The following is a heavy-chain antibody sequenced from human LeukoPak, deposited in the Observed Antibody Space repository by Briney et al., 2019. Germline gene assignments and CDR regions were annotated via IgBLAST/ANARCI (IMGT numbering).Heavy chain of an antibody. CDR1: GFTFSSYG. J-gene: IGHJ4*02. CDR2: ISYDGSNK. Sequence: GGSLRLSCAASGFTFSSYGMHWVRQAPGKGLEWVAVISYDGSNKYYADSVKGRFTISRDNSKNTLYLQMNSLRAEDTAVYYCAKAPRRIFGVVTEFNYWGQGTLVTVSS. V-gene: IGHV3-30*18. CDR3: AKAPRRIFGVVTEFNY. D-gene: IGHD3-3*01.